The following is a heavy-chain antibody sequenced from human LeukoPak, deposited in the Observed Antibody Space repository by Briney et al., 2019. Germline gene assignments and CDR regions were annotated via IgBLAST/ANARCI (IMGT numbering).Heavy chain of an antibody. D-gene: IGHD6-19*01. V-gene: IGHV1-2*04. Sequence: GASVKVSCKASGYTFTCYYMHWVRQAPGQGLEGMGWINPNSGGTNYAQKFQGWVTMTRDTSISTAYMELSRLRSDDTAVYYCARAYRIAVAGIDYWGQGTLVTVSS. J-gene: IGHJ4*02. CDR2: INPNSGGT. CDR1: GYTFTCYY. CDR3: ARAYRIAVAGIDY.